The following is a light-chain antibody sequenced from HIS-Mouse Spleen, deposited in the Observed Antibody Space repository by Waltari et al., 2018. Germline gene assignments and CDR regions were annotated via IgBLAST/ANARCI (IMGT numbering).Light chain of an antibody. CDR1: SSDVGGYNY. V-gene: IGLV2-14*03. J-gene: IGLJ1*01. Sequence: QSALTQPASVSGSPGQSSTISCTGTSSDVGGYNYLSWYQQHPGKAPKLMIYDVSNRPSGVSNRFSGSKSGNTASLTISGLQAEDEADYYCSSYTSSSTPYVFVTGTKVTVL. CDR3: SSYTSSSTPYV. CDR2: DVS.